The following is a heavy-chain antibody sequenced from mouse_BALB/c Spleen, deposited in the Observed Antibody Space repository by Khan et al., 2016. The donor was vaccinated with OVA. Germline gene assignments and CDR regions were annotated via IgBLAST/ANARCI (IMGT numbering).Heavy chain of an antibody. CDR3: VRGDGYYEDAMDY. CDR2: IRAGGST. J-gene: IGHJ4*01. V-gene: IGHV2-9*02. CDR1: GFSLSSYG. Sequence: VQLQESGPGLVAPSQSLSITCTVSGFSLSSYGIHWVRQPPGKGLEWLGVIRAGGSTNYNSALMSRLSISKDNSESQVFLKMNSLQTDDTAMYYCVRGDGYYEDAMDYWGQGTSVTVSS. D-gene: IGHD2-3*01.